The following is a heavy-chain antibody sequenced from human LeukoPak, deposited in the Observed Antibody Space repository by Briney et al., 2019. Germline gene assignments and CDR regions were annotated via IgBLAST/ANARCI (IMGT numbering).Heavy chain of an antibody. J-gene: IGHJ6*03. CDR3: ARAGGYSYGLGYYYYMDV. D-gene: IGHD5-18*01. V-gene: IGHV4-39*07. CDR1: GGSISSSSYY. Sequence: PSETLSLTCTVSGGSISSSSYYWGWIRQPPGKGLEWIGSIYYSGSTYYNPSLKSRVTISVDTSKNQFSLKLSSVTAADTAVYYCARAGGYSYGLGYYYYMDVWGKGTTVTVSS. CDR2: IYYSGST.